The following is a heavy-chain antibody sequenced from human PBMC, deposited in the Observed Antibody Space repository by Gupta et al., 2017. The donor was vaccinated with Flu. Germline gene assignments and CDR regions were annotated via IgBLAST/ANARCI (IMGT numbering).Heavy chain of an antibody. CDR3: TRDTRYSDY. CDR1: GYTLTDYG. V-gene: IGHV1-18*01. CDR2: ISPYNGDT. Sequence: QVQLLQSGAEVKKPWTSLNVSCKASGYTLTDYGIIWVRQAPGQGLEWMGWISPYNGDTKYAQSGQGRVTMTTDRSTATVYMELRSLRSDDTAVYYCTRDTRYSDYWGQGTLVTVSS. J-gene: IGHJ4*02.